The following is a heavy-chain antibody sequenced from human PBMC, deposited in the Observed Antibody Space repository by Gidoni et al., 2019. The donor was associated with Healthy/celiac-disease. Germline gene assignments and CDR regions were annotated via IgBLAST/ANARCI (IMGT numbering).Heavy chain of an antibody. CDR2: INPNSGGT. D-gene: IGHD3-3*01. J-gene: IGHJ6*02. CDR1: GYTFTGYY. CDR3: ARECYDFWSGYPGYYYGMDV. Sequence: QVQLVQSGAEVKKPGASVKVSCKASGYTFTGYYMHWVRQAPGQGLEWMGWINPNSGGTNYAQKFQGRVTMTRDTSISTAYMELSRLRSDDTAVYYCARECYDFWSGYPGYYYGMDVWGQGTTVTVSS. V-gene: IGHV1-2*02.